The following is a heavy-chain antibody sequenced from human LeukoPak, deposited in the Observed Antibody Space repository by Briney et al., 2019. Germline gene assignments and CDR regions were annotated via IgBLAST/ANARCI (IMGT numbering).Heavy chain of an antibody. CDR2: ISSSSSTI. D-gene: IGHD4-17*01. CDR3: ARNGDRAYGDYFDY. CDR1: GFTFSSYS. Sequence: PGGSLRLSCAASGFTFSSYSMNWVRQAPGKGLEWVSYISSSSSTIYYADSVKGRFTISRDNAKNSLYLQMNSLRAEDTAVYYCARNGDRAYGDYFDYWGQGTLVTVSS. J-gene: IGHJ4*02. V-gene: IGHV3-48*04.